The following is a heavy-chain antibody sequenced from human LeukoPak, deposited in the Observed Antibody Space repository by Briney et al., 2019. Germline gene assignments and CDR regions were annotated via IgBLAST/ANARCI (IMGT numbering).Heavy chain of an antibody. CDR3: ARYGLAAATLHGCFDL. CDR1: GFTFSSYS. V-gene: IGHV3-21*01. Sequence: TTGGSLRLCCAASGFTFSSYSMNWVRQAPGKGLEGVSSISSSSSYIYYADSVKGRFTISRDNARNSLYLQMNSLRAEDTAVYYCARYGLAAATLHGCFDLWGRGTLVTVSS. CDR2: ISSSSSYI. J-gene: IGHJ2*01. D-gene: IGHD2-15*01.